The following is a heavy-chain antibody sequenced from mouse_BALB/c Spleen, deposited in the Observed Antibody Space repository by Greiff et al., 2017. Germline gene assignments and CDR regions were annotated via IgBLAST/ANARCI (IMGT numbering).Heavy chain of an antibody. CDR1: GFTFSSYA. J-gene: IGHJ3*01. CDR3: ARGDYGNYGFAY. Sequence: EVKLMESGGGLVKPGGSLKLSCAASGFTFSSYAMSWVRQSPEKRLEWVAEISSGGSYTYYPDTVTGRFTISRDNAKNTLYLEMSSLRSEDTAMYYCARGDYGNYGFAYWGQGTLVTVSA. D-gene: IGHD2-1*01. CDR2: ISSGGSYT. V-gene: IGHV5-9-4*01.